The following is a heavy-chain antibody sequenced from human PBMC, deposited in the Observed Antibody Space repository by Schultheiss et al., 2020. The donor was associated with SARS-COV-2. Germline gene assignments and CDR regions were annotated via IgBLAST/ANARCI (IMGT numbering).Heavy chain of an antibody. CDR1: GGSISSSSYY. CDR3: ARQVGATWLDP. CDR2: IYYSGST. D-gene: IGHD1-26*01. Sequence: SETLSLTCTVSGGSISSSSYYWGWIRQPPGKGLEWIGYIYYSGSTNYNPSLKSRVTISVDTSKNQFSLKLSSVTAADTAVYYCARQVGATWLDPWGQGTLVTFSS. V-gene: IGHV4-61*05. J-gene: IGHJ5*02.